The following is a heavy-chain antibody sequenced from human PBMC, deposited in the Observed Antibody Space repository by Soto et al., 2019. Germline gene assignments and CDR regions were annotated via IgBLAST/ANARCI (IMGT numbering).Heavy chain of an antibody. J-gene: IGHJ5*02. V-gene: IGHV3-7*01. Sequence: PGGSLRLSCAVSGFTFSSYWMSWVRQAPGKGLEWVAQIKQDGSEKNYVDSVKGRFTISRDNAKNSLYLQMDSLTAEDTALYYCARDTLPIALWLSYFDPWGQGTLVTVSS. CDR3: ARDTLPIALWLSYFDP. D-gene: IGHD2-21*01. CDR1: GFTFSSYW. CDR2: IKQDGSEK.